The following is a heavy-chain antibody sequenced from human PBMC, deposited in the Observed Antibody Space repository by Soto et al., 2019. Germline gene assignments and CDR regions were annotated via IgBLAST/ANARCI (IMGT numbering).Heavy chain of an antibody. CDR1: GYTLTELS. Sequence: GASVKVSCKVSGYTLTELSMHWVRQAPGKGLEWMGGFDPEDGETIYAQKFQGRVTMTEDTSTDTAYMELSSLRSEDTAVYYCATAADYGDPDHTYYWGQGTLVTVSS. CDR2: FDPEDGET. CDR3: ATAADYGDPDHTYY. V-gene: IGHV1-24*01. J-gene: IGHJ4*02. D-gene: IGHD4-17*01.